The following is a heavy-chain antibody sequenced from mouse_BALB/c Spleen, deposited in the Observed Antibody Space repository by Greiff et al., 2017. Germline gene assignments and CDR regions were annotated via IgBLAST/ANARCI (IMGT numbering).Heavy chain of an antibody. CDR1: GYTFTDYN. CDR2: IYPYNGGT. CDR3: AYGSFAMDY. V-gene: IGHV1S29*02. J-gene: IGHJ4*01. Sequence: VQLKESGPELVKPGASVKISCKASGYTFTDYNMHWVKQSHGKSLEWIGYIYPYNGGTGYNQKFKSKATLTVDNSSSTAYMELRSLTSEDSAVYYCAYGSFAMDYWGQGTSVTVSS. D-gene: IGHD1-1*01.